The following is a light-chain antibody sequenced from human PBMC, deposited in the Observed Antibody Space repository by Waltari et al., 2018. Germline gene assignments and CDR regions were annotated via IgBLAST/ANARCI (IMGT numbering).Light chain of an antibody. Sequence: IVLTQSPGTLSLYPGERATLSCRTSQSVSSTYIAWYQQKPGQTPRLLIYGASNRATGIPDRFSGSGSGTDFTLTISRLEPEDSAVYYCQQYVSSPLTFGGGTKVEIK. CDR3: QQYVSSPLT. V-gene: IGKV3-20*01. CDR2: GAS. J-gene: IGKJ4*01. CDR1: QSVSSTY.